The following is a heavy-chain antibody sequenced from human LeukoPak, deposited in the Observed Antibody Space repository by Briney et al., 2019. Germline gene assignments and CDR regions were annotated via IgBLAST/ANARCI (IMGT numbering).Heavy chain of an antibody. J-gene: IGHJ4*02. V-gene: IGHV3-23*01. Sequence: GGSLRLSCAASGLPFSSYAMSWVRRAPGKGLEWVSAISESGTGTYYADSVRGRFTISRDNSKNTLSLQMNSLRVEDTAVYYCAKRDSSGSYPYYFDSWGQGTLVTVSS. CDR3: AKRDSSGSYPYYFDS. CDR2: ISESGTGT. D-gene: IGHD3-22*01. CDR1: GLPFSSYA.